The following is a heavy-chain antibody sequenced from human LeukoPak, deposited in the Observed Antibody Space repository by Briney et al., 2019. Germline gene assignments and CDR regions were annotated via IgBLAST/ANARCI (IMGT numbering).Heavy chain of an antibody. V-gene: IGHV5-51*03. J-gene: IGHJ5*02. CDR3: ARRSGYYDSSGYLFDD. D-gene: IGHD3-22*01. Sequence: GESLKISCKVSGYGFTSYWIGWVRQMPGKGLEWMWIIYLGVSDTRYSPSFQGPVTISADKTISTAYLQWSSLKASDTAMYYCARRSGYYDSSGYLFDDWGQGTLVTVSS. CDR2: IYLGVSDT. CDR1: GYGFTSYW.